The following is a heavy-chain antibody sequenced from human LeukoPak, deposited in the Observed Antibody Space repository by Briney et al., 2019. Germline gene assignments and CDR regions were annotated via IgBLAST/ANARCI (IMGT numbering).Heavy chain of an antibody. Sequence: PGGSLRLSCAASGFTFTSYNMNWVRQAPGKGLEWVSLISSSTNYIYYADSVQGRFTISRDNAKNSLYLQKNSLRDEDTAVYYCARGHGGNYFDSWGQGTLVTVSS. CDR1: GFTFTSYN. V-gene: IGHV3-21*01. CDR3: ARGHGGNYFDS. D-gene: IGHD4-23*01. CDR2: ISSSTNYI. J-gene: IGHJ4*02.